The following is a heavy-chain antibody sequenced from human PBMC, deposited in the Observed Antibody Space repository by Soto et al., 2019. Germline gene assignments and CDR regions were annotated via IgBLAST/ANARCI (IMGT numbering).Heavy chain of an antibody. CDR3: ARDSYGAGRYEHGMDV. CDR2: IYYSGTT. D-gene: IGHD3-10*01. J-gene: IGHJ6*02. Sequence: QVQLQESGPGLVKPSQTLSLTCTVSGGFISSGAYYWSWTSQHPGKALERLGYIYYSGTTNYHPAPKSRVTISVDRSKNQFSRKLRSVTAADTAVYYCARDSYGAGRYEHGMDVWGQGTTVIVSS. V-gene: IGHV4-31*03. CDR1: GGFISSGAYY.